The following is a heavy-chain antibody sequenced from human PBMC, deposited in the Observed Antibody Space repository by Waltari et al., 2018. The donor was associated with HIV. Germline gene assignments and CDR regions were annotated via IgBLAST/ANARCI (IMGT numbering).Heavy chain of an antibody. J-gene: IGHJ3*01. V-gene: IGHV2-70*04. CDR1: GFPLSTSGTR. D-gene: IGHD3-3*01. Sequence: QVTLKESGPALVKSTQTLTLTCTFSGFPLSTSGTRVSWIRQPPGKALEWLARIDWDDDKFYTTSLKTRLSISKDTSKNQVVLTMTNVDPVDTATYYCARSITIFGVVTKGSDAFDVWGQGTMVTVSS. CDR3: ARSITIFGVVTKGSDAFDV. CDR2: IDWDDDK.